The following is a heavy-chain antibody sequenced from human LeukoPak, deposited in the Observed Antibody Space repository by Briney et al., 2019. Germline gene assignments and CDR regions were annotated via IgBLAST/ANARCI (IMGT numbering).Heavy chain of an antibody. D-gene: IGHD3-16*01. Sequence: AASVTVSCKASRFTFTAYGVNWMRQAPGQGLEWMGWISAYNGDTKYAQKVQGRVSLTTDTSTKTAHMEERTLRADGTAAYFLVRLGRDQLFSYMDVWGKGTTVTVSS. CDR2: ISAYNGDT. J-gene: IGHJ6*03. V-gene: IGHV1-18*01. CDR1: RFTFTAYG. CDR3: VRLGRDQLFSYMDV.